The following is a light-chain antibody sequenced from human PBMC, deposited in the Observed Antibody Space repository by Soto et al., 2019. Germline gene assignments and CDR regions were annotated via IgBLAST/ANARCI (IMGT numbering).Light chain of an antibody. J-gene: IGKJ2*01. CDR3: QHYNSYSYT. Sequence: DIQMTQSPSTLSASVGDRVTITCRASQSISSWLAWYQQKPGKAPKVLIYDASTLESGVPSRFSGSGSGTEFTLTISSLQPVDFATYYCQHYNSYSYTFGQGTKLEIK. CDR2: DAS. V-gene: IGKV1-5*01. CDR1: QSISSW.